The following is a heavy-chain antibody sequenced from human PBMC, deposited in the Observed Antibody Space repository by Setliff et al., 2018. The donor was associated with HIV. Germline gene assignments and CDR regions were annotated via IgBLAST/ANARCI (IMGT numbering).Heavy chain of an antibody. D-gene: IGHD4-17*01. J-gene: IGHJ4*02. CDR1: GYTLTSYA. CDR2: ISAYSGNT. Sequence: ASVKGSCKASGYTLTSYAISWVRQAPGQGLEWMGWISAYSGNTHYAQRLQDRVTMTTDTSTSTAYMDLRSLRSDDMAVYYSARHPSGWYGDYFFDYWGQGTLVTVSS. V-gene: IGHV1-18*03. CDR3: ARHPSGWYGDYFFDY.